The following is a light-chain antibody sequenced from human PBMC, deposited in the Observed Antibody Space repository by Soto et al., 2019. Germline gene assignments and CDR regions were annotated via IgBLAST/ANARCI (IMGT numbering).Light chain of an antibody. CDR3: QQYVSSPPT. CDR2: GAS. V-gene: IGKV3-20*01. Sequence: EIVLTQSPGPLSLSPGERATLSCRASQSVSSSLAWYQQKPGQAPRLLISGASSRVTGIPDRFSGSGSGTDFTLTISRLEPEEFAVYYCQQYVSSPPTFGQGTKVEIK. J-gene: IGKJ1*01. CDR1: QSVSSS.